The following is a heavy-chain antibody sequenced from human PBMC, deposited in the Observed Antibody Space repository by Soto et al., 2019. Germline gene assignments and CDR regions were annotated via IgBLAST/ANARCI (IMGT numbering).Heavy chain of an antibody. CDR3: AREWITSGDRDY. J-gene: IGHJ4*02. CDR2: ISYDGNIK. D-gene: IGHD3-10*01. Sequence: QVQLVESGGGVVQPGMSLRLSCAASGFTFSSHSIQWVRQAPGKGLEWVAVISYDGNIKYYADSVRGRFTISRDNSKNTLYLQMNTLRPEDTAVYYCAREWITSGDRDYWGQGTLVIVSS. V-gene: IGHV3-30-3*01. CDR1: GFTFSSHS.